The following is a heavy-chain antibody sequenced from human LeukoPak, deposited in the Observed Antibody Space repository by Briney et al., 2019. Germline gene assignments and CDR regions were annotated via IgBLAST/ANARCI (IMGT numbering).Heavy chain of an antibody. CDR3: AREAKLMTTVYYFDY. CDR1: GFTFSRNW. Sequence: GGSLRLSCAGSGFTFSRNWMSWVRHAPGKGLEWVANIKQDGSEQYYVDSVKGRFTISRDNAKNSLYLQMNSLRAEDTAVYYCAREAKLMTTVYYFDYWGQGTLVTVSS. D-gene: IGHD4-11*01. J-gene: IGHJ4*02. V-gene: IGHV3-7*04. CDR2: IKQDGSEQ.